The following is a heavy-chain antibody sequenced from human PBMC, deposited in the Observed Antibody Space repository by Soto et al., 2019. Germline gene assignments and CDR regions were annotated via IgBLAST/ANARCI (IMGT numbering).Heavy chain of an antibody. J-gene: IGHJ4*02. V-gene: IGHV4-59*01. Sequence: SGTLALHSPFSSVTIKNSQRIWILQPPGKGLEWIGYIFYSGDTNSSPSLKSRVTISVDTSKNQFSLKLSSVTTADTAVYYCARLSNYGNGWSTFDYWGRGTLVTGSS. CDR2: IFYSGDT. CDR1: SVTIKNSQ. D-gene: IGHD6-19*01. CDR3: ARLSNYGNGWSTFDY.